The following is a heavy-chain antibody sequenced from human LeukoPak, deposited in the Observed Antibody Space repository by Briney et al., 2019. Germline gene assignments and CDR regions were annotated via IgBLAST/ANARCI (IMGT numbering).Heavy chain of an antibody. CDR3: ARVLRDGYNTVWFDP. D-gene: IGHD5-24*01. V-gene: IGHV4-59*08. CDR2: IYYSGST. CDR1: GGSISSYY. J-gene: IGHJ5*02. Sequence: SETLSLTCTVPGGSISSYYWSWIRQPPGKGLEWIGYIYYSGSTNYNPSLKSRVTISVDTSKNQFSLKLSSVTAADTAVYYCARVLRDGYNTVWFDPWGQGTLVTVSS.